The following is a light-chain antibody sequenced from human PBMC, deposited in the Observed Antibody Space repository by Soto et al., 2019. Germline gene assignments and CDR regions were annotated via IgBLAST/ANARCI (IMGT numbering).Light chain of an antibody. V-gene: IGKV1-39*01. CDR2: AAS. Sequence: DIQMTQSPSSLSASVGDRFTITCRASQSISSYLNWYQQKPGKAPKLLIYAASSLQSGVPSRFSGSGSGTDFTLTISSLQPEDFATYYCQQSRTFSQGTKVDIK. J-gene: IGKJ1*01. CDR3: QQSRT. CDR1: QSISSY.